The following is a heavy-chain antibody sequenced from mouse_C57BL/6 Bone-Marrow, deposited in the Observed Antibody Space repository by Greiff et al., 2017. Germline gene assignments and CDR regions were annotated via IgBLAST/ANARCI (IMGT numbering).Heavy chain of an antibody. CDR2: IDPETGGT. CDR3: TRRGYDYDGPFDY. J-gene: IGHJ2*01. V-gene: IGHV1-15*01. Sequence: QVQLQQSGAELARPGASVKLSCKASGYTFTSYGISWVKQTPVHGLEWIGAIDPETGGTAYNQKFKGKAILTADKSSSTAYMELRSLTSEASAVYYCTRRGYDYDGPFDYWGQGTTLTVSS. CDR1: GYTFTSYG. D-gene: IGHD2-4*01.